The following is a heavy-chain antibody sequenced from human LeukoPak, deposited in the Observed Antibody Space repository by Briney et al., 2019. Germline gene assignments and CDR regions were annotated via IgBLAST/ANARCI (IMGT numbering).Heavy chain of an antibody. D-gene: IGHD1-1*01. V-gene: IGHV4-61*09. Sequence: SETLSLTCSVSGGSITSGTYYWSWIRQPAGKGLEWIGHIYTSGSTNHNPSLKSRVTISVDTSKSQFSLKLTSVTAADTAVYYCARHLGTPGTRGFDYWGQGTLVTVSS. J-gene: IGHJ4*02. CDR2: IYTSGST. CDR3: ARHLGTPGTRGFDY. CDR1: GGSITSGTYY.